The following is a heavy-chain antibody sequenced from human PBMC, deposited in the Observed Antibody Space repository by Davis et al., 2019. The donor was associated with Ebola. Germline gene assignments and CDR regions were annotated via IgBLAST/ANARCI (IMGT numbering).Heavy chain of an antibody. D-gene: IGHD6-19*01. CDR1: RFTFSTYG. J-gene: IGHJ3*02. V-gene: IGHV3-30*02. Sequence: PGGSLRLSCAASRFTFSTYGMHWVRQAPGKGLEWVAFIPNDGSNKHYVDPVRGRFTISRDNSKNTLSLQINSLRGEDTAVYYCAKDRGTGWYGDAFDIWGQGTMVTVSS. CDR3: AKDRGTGWYGDAFDI. CDR2: IPNDGSNK.